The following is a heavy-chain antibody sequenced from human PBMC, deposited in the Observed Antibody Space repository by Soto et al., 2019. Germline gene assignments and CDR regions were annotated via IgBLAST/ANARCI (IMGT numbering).Heavy chain of an antibody. J-gene: IGHJ4*02. V-gene: IGHV1-69*01. CDR2: IIPFLGTV. D-gene: IGHD6-19*01. Sequence: QVQLEQSGAEVRKPGSTVKVSCKASGGTFSRSAIIWVRQAPGQGLEWMGGIIPFLGTVNYAQKFQDRVTITADESTGTAYMELSSVSSEDTAVYYCAKFAESSGYFGYWGQGTLVIVSS. CDR3: AKFAESSGYFGY. CDR1: GGTFSRSA.